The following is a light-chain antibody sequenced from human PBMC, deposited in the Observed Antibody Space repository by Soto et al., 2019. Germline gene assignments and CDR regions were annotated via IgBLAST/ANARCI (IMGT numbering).Light chain of an antibody. CDR3: QQYNGT. Sequence: DIQMTQSPSTLSASVGDRVTITCRASERINNYLNWYQQKPGRAPKLLIYSASSLQSGIPSRFSGSGSGTDFTLTISSLQPDDFATYYCQQYNGTFGQGTKVDI. CDR2: SAS. V-gene: IGKV1-39*01. J-gene: IGKJ1*01. CDR1: ERINNY.